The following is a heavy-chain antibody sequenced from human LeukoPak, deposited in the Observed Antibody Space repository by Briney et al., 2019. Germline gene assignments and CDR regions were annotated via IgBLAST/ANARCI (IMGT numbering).Heavy chain of an antibody. D-gene: IGHD5-12*01. CDR2: IKQDGSEK. CDR3: AREGGGYDERPFDY. CDR1: GLTVSNHW. V-gene: IGHV3-7*03. Sequence: GGSLRLSCVASGLTVSNHWMSWVRQAPGKGLEWVANIKQDGSEKYYVDAVKGRFTISRDNAKNSLYLQMNSLRADDTAVYYCAREGGGYDERPFDYWGQGTLVTVSS. J-gene: IGHJ4*02.